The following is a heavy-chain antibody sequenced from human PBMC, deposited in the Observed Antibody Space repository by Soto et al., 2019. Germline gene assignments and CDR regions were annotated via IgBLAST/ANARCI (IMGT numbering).Heavy chain of an antibody. CDR3: AKEIFAAAYAATSAFDL. Sequence: MRLSCAASRFTFSAHAMGWLRQAPGTGPEWVAFVDGSGGDTSYADSVKGRFTISRDNSDSSLYLHMNSLRAEDTGRYFCAKEIFAAAYAATSAFDLWGQGTLVTVSS. CDR2: VDGSGGDT. J-gene: IGHJ4*02. CDR1: RFTFSAHA. V-gene: IGHV3-23*01. D-gene: IGHD2-8*01.